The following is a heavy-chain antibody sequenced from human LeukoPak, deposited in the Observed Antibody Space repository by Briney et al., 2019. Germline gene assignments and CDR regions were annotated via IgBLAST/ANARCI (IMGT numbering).Heavy chain of an antibody. CDR3: ARDSGPAGYSSSY. Sequence: SETLSLTCTVSGGSISSYYWSWIRQPPGKGLEWIGYIYYCGSTNYNPSLKSRVTISVDTSKNQFSLKQSSVTAADTAVYYCARDSGPAGYSSSYWGQGTLVTVSS. V-gene: IGHV4-59*01. D-gene: IGHD6-13*01. CDR2: IYYCGST. J-gene: IGHJ4*02. CDR1: GGSISSYY.